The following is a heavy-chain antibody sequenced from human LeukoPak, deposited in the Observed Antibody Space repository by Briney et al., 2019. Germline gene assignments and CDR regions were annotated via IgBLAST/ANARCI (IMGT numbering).Heavy chain of an antibody. V-gene: IGHV4-30-2*01. D-gene: IGHD2-2*01. CDR1: GGSISSGGYS. Sequence: SETLSLTCAVSGGSISSGGYSWSWIRQPPGKGLEWIGYIYHSGSTYYNPSLKSRVTISVDRSKNQFSLKLSSVTAADTAVYYCAREAYCSSTSCYLYYYGMDVWGQGTTVTVSS. CDR3: AREAYCSSTSCYLYYYGMDV. CDR2: IYHSGST. J-gene: IGHJ6*02.